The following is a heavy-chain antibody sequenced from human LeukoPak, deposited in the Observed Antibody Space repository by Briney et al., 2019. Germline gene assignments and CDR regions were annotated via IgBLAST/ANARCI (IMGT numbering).Heavy chain of an antibody. D-gene: IGHD3-22*01. V-gene: IGHV4-59*08. CDR3: ARSRRYYDSSGYLDY. CDR2: IYYSGST. Sequence: SETLSLTCTVSGGSISSYYWSWIRQPPGKGLEWIGYIYYSGSTNYNPSLKSRVTISVDTSKNQFSLKLSSVTAADTAVYYCARSRRYYDSSGYLDYWGQGTLVTVSS. CDR1: GGSISSYY. J-gene: IGHJ4*02.